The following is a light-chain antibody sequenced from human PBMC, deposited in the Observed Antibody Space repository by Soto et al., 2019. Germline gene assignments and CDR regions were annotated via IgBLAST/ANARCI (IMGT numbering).Light chain of an antibody. CDR1: SSDIGGYNY. CDR3: SSDAGSHLRV. J-gene: IGLJ1*01. V-gene: IGLV2-8*01. CDR2: EVT. Sequence: QSVLTQPPSASGSPGQSVTISCTGTSSDIGGYNYVSWFQQHPGKAPKLIIYEVTKRPSGVPDRFSGSKSGNTASLTVSGLQAEDEADYYCSSDAGSHLRVFGTGTKAPS.